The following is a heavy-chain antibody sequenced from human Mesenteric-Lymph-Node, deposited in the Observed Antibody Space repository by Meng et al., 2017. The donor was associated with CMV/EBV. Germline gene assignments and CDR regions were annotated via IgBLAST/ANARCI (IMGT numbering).Heavy chain of an antibody. CDR2: IYYTGST. CDR1: GGSSISRGYY. Sequence: VAGGSSISRGYYWGWIRQPPGKGLEWIGSIYYTGSTYYNASLESRVTISVDTSKSQLSLRLNSVTAADTGVYCYARSPGFWSLDYWGRGTLVTVSS. J-gene: IGHJ4*02. D-gene: IGHD2-8*02. V-gene: IGHV4-39*01. CDR3: ARSPGFWSLDY.